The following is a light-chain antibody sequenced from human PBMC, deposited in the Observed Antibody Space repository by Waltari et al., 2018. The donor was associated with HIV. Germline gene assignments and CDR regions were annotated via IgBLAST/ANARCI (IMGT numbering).Light chain of an antibody. CDR1: ESVSSSN. J-gene: IGKJ4*01. V-gene: IGKV3-20*01. Sequence: EIVLTPSPGTLSLSPGERGTLSCRASESVSSSNFLAWYQQKPGQAPRLLIYAASSRATGIPDRFSGSGSGTDFTLTISRLEPEDFAVYYCQQYGSSPLTFGGGTKVEIK. CDR3: QQYGSSPLT. CDR2: AAS.